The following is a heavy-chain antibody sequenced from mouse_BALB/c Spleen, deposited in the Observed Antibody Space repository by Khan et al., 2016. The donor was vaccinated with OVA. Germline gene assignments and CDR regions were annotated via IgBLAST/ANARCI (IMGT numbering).Heavy chain of an antibody. D-gene: IGHD1-1*01. J-gene: IGHJ1*01. V-gene: IGHV3-1*02. CDR2: IHYSGST. CDR1: GYSITSGYS. CDR3: ARSGTTVVPYWYFDV. Sequence: VQLQQSGPDLVKPSQSLSLTCTVTGYSITSGYSWHWIRQFPGNKLEWMGYIHYSGSTNYNPSLKSRISNTRDTSKNQFFLKLNSVTTEDTATFYCARSGTTVVPYWYFDVWGAGTTVTVSS.